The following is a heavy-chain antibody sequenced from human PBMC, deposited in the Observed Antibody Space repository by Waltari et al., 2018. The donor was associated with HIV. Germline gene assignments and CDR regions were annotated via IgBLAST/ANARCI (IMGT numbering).Heavy chain of an antibody. V-gene: IGHV4-59*01. CDR1: GGSISTYY. J-gene: IGHJ4*02. D-gene: IGHD6-19*01. CDR2: IYYSGST. CDR3: ARIKPVGAVAGPFDY. Sequence: QVHLQESGPGLVKPSETLSLTCTVSGGSISTYYWSWIRQSPGKGLEWIGYIYYSGSTNYNAPLQSRVTISVDTSKSQFSLKLNSVTAADTAVYYCARIKPVGAVAGPFDYWGQGTLVTVSS.